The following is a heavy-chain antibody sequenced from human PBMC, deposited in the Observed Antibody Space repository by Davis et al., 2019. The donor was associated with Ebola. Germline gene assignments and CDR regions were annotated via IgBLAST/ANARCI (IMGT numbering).Heavy chain of an antibody. CDR1: GFTFSSYG. J-gene: IGHJ6*02. CDR3: VITPINVLRYFGPIKGGGMDV. CDR2: IWYDGSNK. D-gene: IGHD3-9*01. V-gene: IGHV3-33*01. Sequence: GGSLRLSCAASGFTFSSYGMHWVRQAPGKGLEWVAVIWYDGSNKYYADSVKGRFTISRDNSKSTLYLQMNSLRAEDTAVHYCVITPINVLRYFGPIKGGGMDVWGQGTTVTVSS.